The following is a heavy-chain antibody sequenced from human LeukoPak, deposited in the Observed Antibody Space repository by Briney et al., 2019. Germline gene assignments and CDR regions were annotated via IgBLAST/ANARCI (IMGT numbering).Heavy chain of an antibody. J-gene: IGHJ5*02. CDR2: IKQDGSEK. V-gene: IGHV3-7*01. D-gene: IGHD3-16*02. CDR3: ARGVIIRGRLDP. Sequence: GGSLRLSCAASGFTFTSYAMSWVRQAPGKGLEWVANIKQDGSEKYYVDSVKGRFTISRDNAKNSLYLQMSSLRAEDTAVYYCARGVIIRGRLDPWGQGTLVTVSS. CDR1: GFTFTSYA.